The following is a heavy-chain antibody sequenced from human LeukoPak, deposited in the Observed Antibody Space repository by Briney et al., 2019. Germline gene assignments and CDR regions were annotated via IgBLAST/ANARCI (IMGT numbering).Heavy chain of an antibody. CDR3: ARYVWGSYPTFEDY. J-gene: IGHJ4*02. CDR1: GASITSYY. V-gene: IGHV4-59*01. CDR2: IYHTGST. D-gene: IGHD3-16*02. Sequence: SETLSLTCTGSGASITSYYWSWIRQPPGKGLERIGYIYHTGSTNYNPSLKGRVTISVDTSKNQFSLRLTSVTAADTAVYYCARYVWGSYPTFEDYWGQGTLVTVSS.